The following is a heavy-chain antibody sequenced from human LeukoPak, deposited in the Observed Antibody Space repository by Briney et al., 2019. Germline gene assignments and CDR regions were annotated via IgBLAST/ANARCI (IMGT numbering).Heavy chain of an antibody. D-gene: IGHD2-15*01. CDR3: ASAPRYCSGGSCYSGNYFDY. V-gene: IGHV4-4*07. CDR1: GGSISSYY. Sequence: SETLSLTCTGSGGSISSYYWSWIRQPAGKGLEWIGRIYTSGSTNYNPSLKSRVSMSVDTSMTQFSLKLSSVTAADTAVYYCASAPRYCSGGSCYSGNYFDYWGQGTLVTVSS. J-gene: IGHJ4*02. CDR2: IYTSGST.